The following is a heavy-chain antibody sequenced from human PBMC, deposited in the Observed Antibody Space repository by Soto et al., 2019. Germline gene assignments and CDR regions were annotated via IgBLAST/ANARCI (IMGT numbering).Heavy chain of an antibody. CDR3: ARGELFAAPYYYGMEV. V-gene: IGHV1-8*01. CDR1: GYTFPSYD. CDR2: MNPNSGNT. D-gene: IGHD3-10*01. J-gene: IGHJ6*02. Sequence: GASVKVSCKASGYTFPSYDINWVRQATGQGLEWMGWMNPNSGNTGYAQKFQGRVTMTRNTSKSTAYMELSIMRSEDTAVYYCARGELFAAPYYYGMEVWGQGTTVTVSS.